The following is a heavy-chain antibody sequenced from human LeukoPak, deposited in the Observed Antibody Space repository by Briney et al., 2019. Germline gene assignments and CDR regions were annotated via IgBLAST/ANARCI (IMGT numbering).Heavy chain of an antibody. J-gene: IGHJ5*02. D-gene: IGHD6-13*01. CDR1: GYSFTSYW. CDR3: ARHPNPSGIAAAGGWFDP. CDR2: IYPGDSDT. V-gene: IGHV5-51*01. Sequence: HGESLKISCKGSGYSFTSYWIGWVRQMPGKGLEWMGIIYPGDSDTRYSPSFQGQVTISADKSISTAYLQWSSLKASDTAMYYCARHPNPSGIAAAGGWFDPWGQGTLVTVSS.